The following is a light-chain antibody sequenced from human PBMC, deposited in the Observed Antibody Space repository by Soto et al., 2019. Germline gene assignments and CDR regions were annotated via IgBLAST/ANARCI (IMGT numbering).Light chain of an antibody. CDR1: SSNIGAGYD. Sequence: QSVLTQPPSVSGAPGQRVTISCTGSSSNIGAGYDVHWYQQRPGTAPKLLIFGNINRPSGVPDRFSGSKSGTSASLTITGLQAEDEGDYYCQSYDSTLSDRYVFGTGTKVTVI. CDR2: GNI. V-gene: IGLV1-40*01. CDR3: QSYDSTLSDRYV. J-gene: IGLJ1*01.